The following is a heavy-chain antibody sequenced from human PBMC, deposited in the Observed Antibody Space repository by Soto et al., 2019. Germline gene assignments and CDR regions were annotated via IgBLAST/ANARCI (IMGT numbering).Heavy chain of an antibody. J-gene: IGHJ4*02. D-gene: IGHD5-18*01. CDR3: ARQLTAMVTLYYFHY. Sequence: GGSLRLSCAASGFTFSSYAMHWVRQAPGKGLEWVAIMSYDGSNEYYADSVKGRFTISRDNSKNTLYLQMNSLRAEDTAVYYCARQLTAMVTLYYFHYWGQGTLVTVSS. V-gene: IGHV3-30-3*01. CDR1: GFTFSSYA. CDR2: MSYDGSNE.